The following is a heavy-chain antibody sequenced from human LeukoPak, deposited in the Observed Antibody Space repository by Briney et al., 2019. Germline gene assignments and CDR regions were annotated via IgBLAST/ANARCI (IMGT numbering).Heavy chain of an antibody. V-gene: IGHV4-34*01. CDR3: ARGRGYYDSSGYI. J-gene: IGHJ4*02. Sequence: SETLSLTCAVYGGSFSGYSWSWIRQPPGKGLEWIGEINHSGSTNYNPSLKSRVTISVDTSKNQFSLKLSSVTAADTAVYYCARGRGYYDSSGYIWGQGTLVIVSS. CDR2: INHSGST. CDR1: GGSFSGYS. D-gene: IGHD3-22*01.